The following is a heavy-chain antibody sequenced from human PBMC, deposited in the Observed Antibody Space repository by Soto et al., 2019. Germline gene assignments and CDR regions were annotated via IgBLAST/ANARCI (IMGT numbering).Heavy chain of an antibody. Sequence: SETLSLTCTVSGGSIISTTYYWAWIRQSPGKGLEWIGSIYYSGTTYYHPSLKSRVTMSVDTPKNQVSLKLSSMTAADTAVYYCVRHWSSSGNNWFDPWGQGTQVTVSS. V-gene: IGHV4-39*01. J-gene: IGHJ5*02. CDR3: VRHWSSSGNNWFDP. D-gene: IGHD1-1*01. CDR2: IYYSGTT. CDR1: GGSIISTTYY.